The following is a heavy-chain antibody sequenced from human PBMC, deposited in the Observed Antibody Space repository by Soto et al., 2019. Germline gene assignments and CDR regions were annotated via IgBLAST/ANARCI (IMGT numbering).Heavy chain of an antibody. CDR3: ARFLVVVPVSATYYFDY. J-gene: IGHJ4*02. CDR2: IYYSGST. D-gene: IGHD2-2*01. V-gene: IGHV4-31*03. Sequence: SETLSLTCTVSGGSISSGGYYWSWIRQHPGKGLEWIGYIYYSGSTYYNPSLKSRVTISVDTSKNQFSLKLSSVTAADTAVYYCARFLVVVPVSATYYFDYWGQGTLVTVSS. CDR1: GGSISSGGYY.